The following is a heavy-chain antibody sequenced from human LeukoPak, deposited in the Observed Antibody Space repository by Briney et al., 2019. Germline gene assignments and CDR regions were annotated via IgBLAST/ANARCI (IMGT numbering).Heavy chain of an antibody. CDR1: GFTFGSYE. Sequence: GGSLRLSCAASGFTFGSYEMNWVRQAPGKGLERVSYISSSGSTIYYADSVKGRFTISRDNAKNSLYLQMNSLRAEDTAVYYCARVSHYISSCFDYWGQGTLVTVSP. J-gene: IGHJ4*02. V-gene: IGHV3-48*03. CDR3: ARVSHYISSCFDY. D-gene: IGHD6-13*01. CDR2: ISSSGSTI.